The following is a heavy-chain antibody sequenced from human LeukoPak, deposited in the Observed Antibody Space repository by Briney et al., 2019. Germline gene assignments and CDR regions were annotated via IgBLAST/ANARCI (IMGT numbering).Heavy chain of an antibody. CDR3: ARGVSSGWSGGYYFDY. D-gene: IGHD6-19*01. J-gene: IGHJ4*02. CDR1: GFTFSSYS. Sequence: GGSLRLSCAASGFTFSSYSMNWVRQAPGKGLEWVSSISSSSSYIYYADSVKGRFTISRDNSKNTLYLQMNSLRAEDTAVYYCARGVSSGWSGGYYFDYWGQGTLVTVSS. V-gene: IGHV3-21*04. CDR2: ISSSSSYI.